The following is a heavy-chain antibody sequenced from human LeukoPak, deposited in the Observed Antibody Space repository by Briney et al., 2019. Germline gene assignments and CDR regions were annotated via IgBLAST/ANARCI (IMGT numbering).Heavy chain of an antibody. CDR1: GFTFSSYG. D-gene: IGHD2-21*01. V-gene: IGHV3-33*01. CDR3: ARSTPRSISAPQFDY. Sequence: HPGGSLRLSCAASGFTFSSYGMHWVRQAPGKGLEWVAVIWYDGSNKYYADSVKGRFTISRDNSKNTLYLQMNSLRAEDTAVYYCARSTPRSISAPQFDYWGQGTLVTVSS. CDR2: IWYDGSNK. J-gene: IGHJ4*02.